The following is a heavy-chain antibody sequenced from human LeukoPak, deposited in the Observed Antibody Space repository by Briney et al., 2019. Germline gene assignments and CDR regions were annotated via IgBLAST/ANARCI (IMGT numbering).Heavy chain of an antibody. CDR3: ARGTGYANWFDP. CDR2: INHSGST. CDR1: GGSFSGYY. D-gene: IGHD5-18*01. Sequence: SETLSLTCAVYGGSFSGYYWSWIRQPPGKGLEWIGEINHSGSTNYNPSLKSRATISVDTSKTQFSLKLSSVTAADTAVYYCARGTGYANWFDPWGQGTLVTVSS. V-gene: IGHV4-34*01. J-gene: IGHJ5*02.